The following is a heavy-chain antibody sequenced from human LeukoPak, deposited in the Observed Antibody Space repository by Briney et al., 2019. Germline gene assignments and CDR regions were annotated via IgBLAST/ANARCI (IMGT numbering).Heavy chain of an antibody. CDR3: ATIRRGSTYGYFDF. CDR2: LLDSWRT. J-gene: IGHJ4*02. CDR1: GASLSTHY. Sequence: SETLSLTCTISGASLSTHYWSWLRQSPGKGLEWIGYLLDSWRTKDNPSLQSRVTLSADTSKNQFSLRLTSVTAADTAVYYCATIRRGSTYGYFDFWGQGILVTVSS. V-gene: IGHV4-59*11. D-gene: IGHD5-18*01.